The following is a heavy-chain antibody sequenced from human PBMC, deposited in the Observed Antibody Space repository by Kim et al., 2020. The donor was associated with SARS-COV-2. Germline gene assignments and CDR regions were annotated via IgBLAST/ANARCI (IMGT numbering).Heavy chain of an antibody. CDR3: AREEGNSGNDY. CDR2: I. Sequence: IYYADSVKGRFTISRDNAKNSLYLQMNSLRAEDTAVYYCAREEGNSGNDYWGQGTLVTVSS. D-gene: IGHD4-4*01. V-gene: IGHV3-21*01. J-gene: IGHJ4*02.